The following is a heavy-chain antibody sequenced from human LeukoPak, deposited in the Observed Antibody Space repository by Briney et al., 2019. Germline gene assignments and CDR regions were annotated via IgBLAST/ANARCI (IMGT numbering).Heavy chain of an antibody. CDR1: GFTFNNYA. D-gene: IGHD6-19*01. Sequence: PGGSLRLSCAASGFTFNNYAMSWVRQAPGKGLEWVSTISGSGDSTYYADSVKGRFTISRDNSKNTLYLQMNSPRADDTAVYYCIGGYSSAWYNWFDPWGQGTLVTVSS. CDR2: ISGSGDST. J-gene: IGHJ5*02. CDR3: IGGYSSAWYNWFDP. V-gene: IGHV3-23*01.